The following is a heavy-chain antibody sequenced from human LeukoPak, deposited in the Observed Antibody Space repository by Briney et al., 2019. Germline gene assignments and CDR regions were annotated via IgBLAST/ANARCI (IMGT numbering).Heavy chain of an antibody. CDR1: GFTFSSYG. J-gene: IGHJ5*02. Sequence: PGGSLRLSCAASGFTFSSYGMHWVRQAPGKGLEWVAFIRYDGSNKYYANSVKGRFTISRDNSKNTLYLQMNSLRAEDTAVYYCAKRAYSSSSNWFDPWGQGTLVTVSS. CDR3: AKRAYSSSSNWFDP. D-gene: IGHD6-13*01. V-gene: IGHV3-30*02. CDR2: IRYDGSNK.